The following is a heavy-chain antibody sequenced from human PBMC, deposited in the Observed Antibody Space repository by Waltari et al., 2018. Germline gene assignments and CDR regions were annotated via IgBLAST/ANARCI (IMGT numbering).Heavy chain of an antibody. Sequence: EVQLVESGGGLVQPGGSLRLSCAASGFTFSRHWMHGVRQAPGEGLVWVSRIKNDETTTNYVDSVKGRFTISRDNAKNTLFLQMNGLRAEDTAVYYCARVSFWSGFYFDEWGQGTVVTVSA. D-gene: IGHD3-3*01. J-gene: IGHJ4*02. CDR1: GFTFSRHW. CDR3: ARVSFWSGFYFDE. V-gene: IGHV3-74*01. CDR2: IKNDETTT.